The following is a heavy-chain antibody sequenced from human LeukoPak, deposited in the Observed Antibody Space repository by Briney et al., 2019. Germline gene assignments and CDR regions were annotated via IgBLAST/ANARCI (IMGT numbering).Heavy chain of an antibody. CDR3: ARDGYYGDYVFDTHDWFDP. CDR1: GYSISSGYY. Sequence: SETLSLTCTVSGYSISSGYYWGWIRQPPGKGLEWIGSIYHSGSTYYNPFLKSRVTISVGTSKNQFSLKLSSVTAADTAVYYCARDGYYGDYVFDTHDWFDPWGQGTLVTVSS. CDR2: IYHSGST. V-gene: IGHV4-38-2*02. D-gene: IGHD4-17*01. J-gene: IGHJ5*02.